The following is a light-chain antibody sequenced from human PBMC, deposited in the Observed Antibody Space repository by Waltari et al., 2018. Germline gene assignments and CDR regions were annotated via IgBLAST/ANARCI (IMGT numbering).Light chain of an antibody. V-gene: IGKV2D-29*02. Sequence: DIVMTQTPLSLSVTPGEPASISCRSSQSLLHSNGYTYLFWYLQRPAQSPQILIHLGSNRASGVPDRFSGSGSGTDFTLKISRVEAEDVGVYYCLQDMQLPLTFGGGTKVEIK. CDR2: LGS. J-gene: IGKJ4*01. CDR3: LQDMQLPLT. CDR1: QSLLHSNGYTY.